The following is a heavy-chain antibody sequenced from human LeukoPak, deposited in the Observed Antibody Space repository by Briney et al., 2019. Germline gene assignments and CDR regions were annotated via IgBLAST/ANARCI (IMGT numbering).Heavy chain of an antibody. V-gene: IGHV1-2*06. CDR3: AREYYYDSSGYYHY. D-gene: IGHD3-22*01. J-gene: IGHJ4*02. CDR2: INPNSGGT. Sequence: GASVKVSCKASGYTFTGYYMHWVRQAPGQGLQYMGRINPNSGGTNYAQKFQGRVTMTTDTSTSTAYMELRSLRSDDTAVYYCAREYYYDSSGYYHYWGQGTLVTVSS. CDR1: GYTFTGYY.